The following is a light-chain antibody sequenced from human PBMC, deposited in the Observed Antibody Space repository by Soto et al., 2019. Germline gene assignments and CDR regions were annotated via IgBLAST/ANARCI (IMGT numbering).Light chain of an antibody. CDR3: QQFNSYPVT. CDR1: QGISSA. CDR2: DAS. J-gene: IGKJ5*01. V-gene: IGKV1-13*02. Sequence: AIQLTQSPSSLSASVGDRVTITCRASQGISSALAWYQQKPGKAPKLLIYDASSLESGVPSRFSGSGSGTDFTLTISRLQPEDFATYDCQQFNSYPVTFGQGTRLEIK.